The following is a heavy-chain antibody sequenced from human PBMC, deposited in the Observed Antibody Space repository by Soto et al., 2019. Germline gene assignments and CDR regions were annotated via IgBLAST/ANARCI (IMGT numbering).Heavy chain of an antibody. CDR2: INAGSGNT. V-gene: IGHV1-3*01. D-gene: IGHD6-13*01. J-gene: IGHJ1*01. Sequence: QVQLVQTGAEAKKPGASVKVSCKASGYTFTNYAIHWVRQAPGQRREWMGWINAGSGNTKYSQRFEGRVSITRDTSASTAYMEVSSLTSEDTAVYYCACEQQLATFQHWGQGTLVTVSS. CDR1: GYTFTNYA. CDR3: ACEQQLATFQH.